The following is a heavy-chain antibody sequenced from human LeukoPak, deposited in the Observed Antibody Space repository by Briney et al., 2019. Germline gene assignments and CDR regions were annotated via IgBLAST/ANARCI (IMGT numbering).Heavy chain of an antibody. D-gene: IGHD6-19*01. CDR2: ISGSGGST. J-gene: IGHJ3*02. CDR1: GFTFSSYA. CDR3: AREGAPLPGSDWYGINDAFDI. Sequence: QPGGSLRLSCAASGFTFSSYAMSWVRQAPGKGLEWVSAISGSGGSTYYADSVKGRFTISRDNAKNSLYLQMNSLRAEDTAVYYCAREGAPLPGSDWYGINDAFDIWGQGTMVTVSS. V-gene: IGHV3-23*01.